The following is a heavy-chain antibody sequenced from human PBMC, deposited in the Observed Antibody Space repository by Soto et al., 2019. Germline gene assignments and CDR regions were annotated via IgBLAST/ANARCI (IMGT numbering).Heavy chain of an antibody. V-gene: IGHV1-18*01. CDR2: ISPYNGDT. CDR1: GYAFTNFD. Sequence: QVQLVQSGAEVKKPGASVKVSCKTSGYAFTNFDISWVRQAPGQGLEWMGWISPYNGDTNYAQNFEGRVTMTTDTSTTTAYMELRSLRSDDTAVYYCARDRSTGDYWGKGTLVTVSS. J-gene: IGHJ4*02. CDR3: ARDRSTGDY.